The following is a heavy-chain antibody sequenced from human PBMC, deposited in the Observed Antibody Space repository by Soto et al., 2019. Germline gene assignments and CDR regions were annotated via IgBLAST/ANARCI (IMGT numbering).Heavy chain of an antibody. CDR1: GGSVSSETHF. Sequence: ETLSLSCSVFGGSVSSETHFWSWIRQPPGKGLEWIGYIYHSGITNSNPSLKGRLTISVDKSTNHSSLSLASVTAADKAIYYCAREDMSGTYYFDSWGQGTRVTVYS. D-gene: IGHD1-26*01. J-gene: IGHJ4*02. CDR3: AREDMSGTYYFDS. CDR2: IYHSGIT. V-gene: IGHV4-61*03.